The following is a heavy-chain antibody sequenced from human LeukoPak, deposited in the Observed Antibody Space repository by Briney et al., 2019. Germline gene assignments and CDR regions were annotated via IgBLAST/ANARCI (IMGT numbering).Heavy chain of an antibody. CDR3: ARDQGRWLVRTFDY. D-gene: IGHD6-19*01. J-gene: IGHJ4*02. CDR1: DGSISSSSYY. V-gene: IGHV4-39*07. CDR2: IYYSGST. Sequence: PSETLSLTCTVSDGSISSSSYYWGWIRQPPGKGLEWIGNIYYSGSTYYNPSLKSRVTISVDTSKHQFSLKLSSVTAADTAVYYCARDQGRWLVRTFDYWGQGTLVTVSS.